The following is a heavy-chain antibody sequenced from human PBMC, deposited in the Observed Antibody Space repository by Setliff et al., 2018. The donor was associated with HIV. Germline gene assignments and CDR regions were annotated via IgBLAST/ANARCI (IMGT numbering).Heavy chain of an antibody. CDR3: ARDNHGFPVD. Sequence: SETLSLTCTVSGDSIRSYYWSWIRQPAGKGLEWIGRIYTSGFTNYNTSLESRLTMSLDTSRNHLSLRLRSVTAADTAIYYCARDNHGFPVDWGQGTLVTVSS. J-gene: IGHJ4*02. CDR2: IYTSGFT. V-gene: IGHV4-4*07. D-gene: IGHD5-12*01. CDR1: GDSIRSYY.